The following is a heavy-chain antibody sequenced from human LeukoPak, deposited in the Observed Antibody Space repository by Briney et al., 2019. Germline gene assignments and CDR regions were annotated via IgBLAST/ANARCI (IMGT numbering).Heavy chain of an antibody. CDR3: CGVTTFGGLRDY. CDR1: GFTFSTYW. CDR2: IKSKTDGGTT. Sequence: GGSLRLSCAASGFTFSTYWMSWVRQAPGKGLEWVGRIKSKTDGGTTDYAAPVKGRFTISRDDSKNTLYLQMNSLKTEDTAVYYCCGVTTFGGLRDYWGQGTLVTVSS. J-gene: IGHJ4*02. V-gene: IGHV3-15*01. D-gene: IGHD3-16*01.